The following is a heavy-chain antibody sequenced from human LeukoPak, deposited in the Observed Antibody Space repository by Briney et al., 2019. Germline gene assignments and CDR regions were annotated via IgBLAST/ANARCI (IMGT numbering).Heavy chain of an antibody. J-gene: IGHJ4*02. V-gene: IGHV1-2*02. CDR1: GYTFTGDY. D-gene: IGHD3-9*01. Sequence: GASVKVSCKASGYTFTGDYMHWVRQAPGQGLEWMGWIDPSGGTTYAQKFQGRVAMTRDTSISTAYMQLSRLRFDDTAVYYCARSPHILTGENFDYWGQGTLLTVSS. CDR3: ARSPHILTGENFDY. CDR2: IDPSGGT.